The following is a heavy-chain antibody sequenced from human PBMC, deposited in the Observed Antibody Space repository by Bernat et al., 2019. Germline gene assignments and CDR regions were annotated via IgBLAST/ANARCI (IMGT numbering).Heavy chain of an antibody. CDR2: ISGSGGST. D-gene: IGHD5-18*01. Sequence: EVQLLESGGGLVQPGGSLRLSCAASGFTFSSYAMSWVRQAPGKGLEWVSAISGSGGSTYYADSVKGRFTISRDNSKNTLYLQMNSLRAEDTAVYYCAILDTAMVKGFDYWGQGTLVTVSS. J-gene: IGHJ4*02. CDR1: GFTFSSYA. V-gene: IGHV3-23*01. CDR3: AILDTAMVKGFDY.